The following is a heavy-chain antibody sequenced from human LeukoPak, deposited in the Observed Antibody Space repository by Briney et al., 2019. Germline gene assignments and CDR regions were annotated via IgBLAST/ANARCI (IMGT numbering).Heavy chain of an antibody. J-gene: IGHJ4*02. CDR1: GGSFSGYY. D-gene: IGHD3-16*01. Sequence: SETLSLTCAVSGGSFSGYYWSWIRQPPGKGLEWIGVINRSGSTNYNPSPQSRVTMTVETSTNQFSLKLSSVAAADTAVYYCARRRRGLRLGDPAGTFDYWGQGTLVTVSS. CDR3: ARRRRGLRLGDPAGTFDY. CDR2: INRSGST. V-gene: IGHV4-34*01.